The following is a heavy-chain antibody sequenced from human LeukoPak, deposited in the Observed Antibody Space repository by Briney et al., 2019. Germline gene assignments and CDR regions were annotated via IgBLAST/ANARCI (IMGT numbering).Heavy chain of an antibody. CDR2: IFASGST. Sequence: SETLSLTCTVSGGSISSYQWSWIRQPAGKGLEWIGRIFASGSTNYNPSLKSRVTMSVDTSKNQFSLKLTSVTAADTAVYYCARDGSSWPFFDSWGQGTLVTVSS. D-gene: IGHD6-13*01. J-gene: IGHJ4*02. V-gene: IGHV4-4*07. CDR1: GGSISSYQ. CDR3: ARDGSSWPFFDS.